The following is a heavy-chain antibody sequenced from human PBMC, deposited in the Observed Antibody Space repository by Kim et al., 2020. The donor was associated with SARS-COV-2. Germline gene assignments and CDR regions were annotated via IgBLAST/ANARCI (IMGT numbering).Heavy chain of an antibody. CDR3: ARGRAGVVPSPILGIGPYYDYYAMDV. D-gene: IGHD3-3*01. CDR1: GGSFSGYY. J-gene: IGHJ6*02. V-gene: IGHV4-34*01. CDR2: INHSGST. Sequence: SETLSLTCAVYGGSFSGYYWSWIRQPPGKGLEWIGEINHSGSTNYNPSLKSRVTMSVDTLKNWFSLRLSSVTAADTAVYYCARGRAGVVPSPILGIGPYYDYYAMDVWGRGTTVTVSS.